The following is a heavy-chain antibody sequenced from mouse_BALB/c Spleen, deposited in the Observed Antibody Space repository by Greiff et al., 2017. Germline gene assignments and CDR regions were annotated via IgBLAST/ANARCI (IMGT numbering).Heavy chain of an antibody. CDR1: GFNFNDYY. J-gene: IGHJ2*01. CDR3: ARGMGRSGRVDD. D-gene: IGHD1-1*01. CDR2: IDPENGNT. Sequence: VQLQQSGAELVRPGALVTLSCKASGFNFNDYYMHWVKQRPAQGLEWIGWIDPENGNTIYDPKFQGKASITADTSSNTAYLQLSSLTSEDTADYYCARGMGRSGRVDDWGEGTTLTVSS. V-gene: IGHV14-1*02.